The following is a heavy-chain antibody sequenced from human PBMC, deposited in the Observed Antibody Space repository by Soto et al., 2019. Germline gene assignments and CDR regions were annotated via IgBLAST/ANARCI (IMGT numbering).Heavy chain of an antibody. CDR2: IKRDGSEK. J-gene: IGHJ3*02. Sequence: EAQLVESGGGLVQPGGSLRLSCEASGFTFGSYWMTWVRQAPGKGLEWVANIKRDGSEKSYLDSVRGRFNISRDNVGNTLALKMTGLRVEETPLYYCARGVSAETRPLYLDAFENWGQETRITVSS. D-gene: IGHD2-8*01. CDR3: ARGVSAETRPLYLDAFEN. V-gene: IGHV3-7*05. CDR1: GFTFGSYW.